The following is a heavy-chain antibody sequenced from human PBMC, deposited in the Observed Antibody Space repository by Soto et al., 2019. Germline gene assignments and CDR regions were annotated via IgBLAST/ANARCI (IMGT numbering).Heavy chain of an antibody. CDR1: SGFISINW. CDR2: IYYSGST. D-gene: IGHD5-18*01. J-gene: IGHJ5*02. Sequence: QVHLEESGPRLVKPSGTLSLTCAVSSGFISINWWSWVRQPPGKGLEYIGEIYYSGSTHYNPSLQSRVTISGDQSRTYFSRGLSSVTAADTAVYYCSSQTYSYAWHHWGQGIQVTVSS. CDR3: SSQTYSYAWHH. V-gene: IGHV4-4*02.